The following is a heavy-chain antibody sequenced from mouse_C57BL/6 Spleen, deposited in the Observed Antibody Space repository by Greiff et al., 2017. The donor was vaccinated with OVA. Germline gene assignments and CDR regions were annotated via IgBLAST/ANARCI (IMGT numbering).Heavy chain of an antibody. CDR1: GYTFTSYD. Sequence: QVQLQQSGPELVKPGASVKLSCKASGYTFTSYDINWVKQRPGQGLEWIGWIYPGDGSTKYNAKFKGKATLTVDTSSSTAYMELHSLTSEDSAVYVCASLGQDAMDYWGQGTSVTVSA. D-gene: IGHD3-3*01. CDR3: ASLGQDAMDY. CDR2: IYPGDGST. V-gene: IGHV1-85*01. J-gene: IGHJ4*01.